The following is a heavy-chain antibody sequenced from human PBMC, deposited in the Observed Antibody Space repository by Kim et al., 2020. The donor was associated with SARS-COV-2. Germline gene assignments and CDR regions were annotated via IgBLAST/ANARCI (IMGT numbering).Heavy chain of an antibody. Sequence: ASVKVSCKVSGYTLTELSMHWVRQAPGKGLEWMGGFDPEDGETIYAQKFQGRVTMTEDTSTDTAYMELSSLRSEDTAVYYCATAPANYYDSNGYSYYYYYGMDVWGQGTTVTVSS. D-gene: IGHD3-22*01. J-gene: IGHJ6*02. CDR3: ATAPANYYDSNGYSYYYYYGMDV. CDR2: FDPEDGET. CDR1: GYTLTELS. V-gene: IGHV1-24*01.